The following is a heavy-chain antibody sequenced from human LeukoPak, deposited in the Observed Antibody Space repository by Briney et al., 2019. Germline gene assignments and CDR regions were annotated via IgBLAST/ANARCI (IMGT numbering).Heavy chain of an antibody. V-gene: IGHV3-30*02. CDR3: AKALEDAFDI. Sequence: GGSLRLSCAASGFTFSTYGMHWVRQAPGKGLEWVAFIRYDGSNQYYADSVKGRFTISRDNSKNTLYLQMNSLRAEDTAVYYCAKALEDAFDIWGQGTMVTVSS. J-gene: IGHJ3*02. CDR2: IRYDGSNQ. CDR1: GFTFSTYG.